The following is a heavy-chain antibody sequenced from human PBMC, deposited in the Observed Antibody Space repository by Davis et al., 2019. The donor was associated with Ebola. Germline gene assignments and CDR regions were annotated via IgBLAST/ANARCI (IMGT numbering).Heavy chain of an antibody. D-gene: IGHD4-17*01. J-gene: IGHJ4*02. Sequence: GGSLRLSCAASGFTFSSYAMHWVRQAPGKGLEWVSSISSSDTYIHYADSVKGRFTISRDNAKSSLYLQLNSLTAEDTAVYYCARGQLMDYGDYLDYWGQGTLVTVSS. CDR1: GFTFSSYA. CDR3: ARGQLMDYGDYLDY. CDR2: ISSSDTYI. V-gene: IGHV3-21*01.